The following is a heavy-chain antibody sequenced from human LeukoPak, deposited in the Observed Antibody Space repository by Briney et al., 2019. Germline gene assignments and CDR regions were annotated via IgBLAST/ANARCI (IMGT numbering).Heavy chain of an antibody. D-gene: IGHD3-9*01. J-gene: IGHJ6*02. CDR1: GGTFSSYA. Sequence: SVKVSCKASGGTFSSYAISWVRQAPGQGLEWMGGIIPIFGTANYAQKFQGRVTITADESTSTAYMELSSLRSEDTAVYYCARGVRLRYFDWLPHYYYGMDVWGQGTTVTVSS. V-gene: IGHV1-69*13. CDR2: IIPIFGTA. CDR3: ARGVRLRYFDWLPHYYYGMDV.